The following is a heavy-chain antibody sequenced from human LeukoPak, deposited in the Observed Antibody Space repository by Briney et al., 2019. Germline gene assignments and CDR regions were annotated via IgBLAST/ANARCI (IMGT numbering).Heavy chain of an antibody. CDR2: ISAYNGNT. Sequence: ASVKVSCKASGYTFTSYGISWVRQAPGQGLEWMGWISAYNGNTNYAQKLQGRVTMTTDTSTSTAYMELRSLRSDDTAVYYCARVGLGYCSSTSCYEFDYWGQGTLVTASS. CDR3: ARVGLGYCSSTSCYEFDY. D-gene: IGHD2-2*01. V-gene: IGHV1-18*04. J-gene: IGHJ4*02. CDR1: GYTFTSYG.